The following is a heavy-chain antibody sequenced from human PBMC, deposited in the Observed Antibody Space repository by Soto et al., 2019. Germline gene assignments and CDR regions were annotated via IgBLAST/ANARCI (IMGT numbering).Heavy chain of an antibody. D-gene: IGHD6-19*01. J-gene: IGHJ5*02. CDR1: GGSISSSSYY. CDR2: IYYSGST. CDR3: ARLGFWGPSGYSGGWINWFDP. V-gene: IGHV4-39*01. Sequence: QLQLQESGPGLVKPSETLSLTCTVSGGSISSSSYYWGWIRQPPGKGLAWIGSIYYSGSTYYNPSLQRRVTISVDTSKNQFSLQLSALTAADTAVYYCARLGFWGPSGYSGGWINWFDPWGHGTLVTVSS.